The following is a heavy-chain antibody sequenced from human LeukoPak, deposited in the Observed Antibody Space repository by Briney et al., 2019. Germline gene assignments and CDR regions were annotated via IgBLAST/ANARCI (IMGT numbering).Heavy chain of an antibody. V-gene: IGHV3-9*01. D-gene: IGHD3-10*01. Sequence: PGGSVTLSCAPSGVTFDDCSMHWVQQAPGRGLEWVSCISWNNAGIGYEDSLKGRFTISRDNAKNSLYLNMSSLRAEETGLYFCTKDYESYYGSGTLLEDWGQGTLVTVSS. CDR3: TKDYESYYGSGTLLED. J-gene: IGHJ4*02. CDR2: ISWNNAGI. CDR1: GVTFDDCS.